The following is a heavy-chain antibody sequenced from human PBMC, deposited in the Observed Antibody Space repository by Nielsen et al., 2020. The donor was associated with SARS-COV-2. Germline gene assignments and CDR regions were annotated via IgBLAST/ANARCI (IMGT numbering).Heavy chain of an antibody. CDR2: IYYSGST. J-gene: IGHJ4*02. D-gene: IGHD3-10*01. CDR1: GGSISSGGYY. Sequence: SETLSLTCTVSGGSISSGGYYWNWIRQHPGKGLEWIGNIYYSGSTFYNPSVKSHFTMSLDTSKNQFSLNLTSVTAADTAVYYCARDTFPISGSGSFFDYWGQGTLVTVSS. V-gene: IGHV4-31*01. CDR3: ARDTFPISGSGSFFDY.